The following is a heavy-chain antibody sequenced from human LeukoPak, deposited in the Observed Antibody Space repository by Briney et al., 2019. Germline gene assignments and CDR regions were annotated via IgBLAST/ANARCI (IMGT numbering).Heavy chain of an antibody. CDR2: INPSGGST. Sequence: ASVKVSCKASGYTFTTYYVHWVRQAPGQGLEWMGIINPSGGSTTYAQKFRGRLTMTRDTSISTAYMELSRLRSDNTAIYYCARSPHILTGENFDYWGQGTLVTVSS. D-gene: IGHD3-9*01. V-gene: IGHV1-46*01. CDR1: GYTFTTYY. CDR3: ARSPHILTGENFDY. J-gene: IGHJ4*02.